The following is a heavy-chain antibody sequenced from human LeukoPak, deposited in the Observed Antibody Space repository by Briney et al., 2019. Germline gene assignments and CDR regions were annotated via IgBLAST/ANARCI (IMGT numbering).Heavy chain of an antibody. Sequence: SETLSLTCTVSGDSMSDYFWTWIRQPPGKGLEWIGYAADSGSTYYNPSLKSRVTISIDTSKNQFSLRLSSVTAADTAVYYCARDTPLRAAAATPLINYFDSWGQGTLVTVSS. D-gene: IGHD6-13*01. V-gene: IGHV4-59*12. CDR3: ARDTPLRAAAATPLINYFDS. J-gene: IGHJ4*02. CDR2: AADSGST. CDR1: GDSMSDYF.